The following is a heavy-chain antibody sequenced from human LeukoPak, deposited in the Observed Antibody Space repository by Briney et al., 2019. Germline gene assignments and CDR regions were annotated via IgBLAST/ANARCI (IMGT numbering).Heavy chain of an antibody. V-gene: IGHV4-4*09. J-gene: IGHJ4*02. Sequence: PSETLSLTCSVSGATMYDNYWSWIRQPPGKGLEWLGYIYTYDRERTSYNPSHKSRITISLDTSNRQFSLRLISVTAADTAVYFCARQKSYYDSNGYWQDLGFFDYWGQGALVTVSS. D-gene: IGHD3-22*01. CDR2: IYTYDRERT. CDR3: ARQKSYYDSNGYWQDLGFFDY. CDR1: GATMYDNY.